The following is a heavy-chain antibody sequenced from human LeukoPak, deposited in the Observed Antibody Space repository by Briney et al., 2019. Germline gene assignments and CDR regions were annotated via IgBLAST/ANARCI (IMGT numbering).Heavy chain of an antibody. D-gene: IGHD6-13*01. CDR3: ARVVAAAANWFDP. Sequence: GGSLRLSCAASGFTFSSYGMHWVRQAPGKGLEWVAVISYDGSNKYYADSVKGRFTISRDNSKNTLYLQMNSLRAEDTAVYYCARVVAAAANWFDPWGQGTLVTVSS. CDR1: GFTFSSYG. J-gene: IGHJ5*02. CDR2: ISYDGSNK. V-gene: IGHV3-30*03.